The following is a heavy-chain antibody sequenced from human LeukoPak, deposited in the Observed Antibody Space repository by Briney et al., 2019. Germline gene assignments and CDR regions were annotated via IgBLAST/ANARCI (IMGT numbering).Heavy chain of an antibody. J-gene: IGHJ3*02. V-gene: IGHV1-24*01. CDR3: ARAYYYDSSGPPGFRDDAFDI. D-gene: IGHD3-22*01. CDR2: FDPEDGET. CDR1: GYTLTELS. Sequence: ASVKVSCKVSGYTLTELSMHWVRQAPGKGLEWMGGFDPEDGETIYAQKFQGRVTITADESTSTAYMELSSLRSEDTAVYYCARAYYYDSSGPPGFRDDAFDIWGQGTMVTVSS.